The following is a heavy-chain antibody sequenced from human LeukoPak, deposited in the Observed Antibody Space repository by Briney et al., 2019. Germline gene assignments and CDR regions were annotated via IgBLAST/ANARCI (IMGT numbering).Heavy chain of an antibody. V-gene: IGHV6-1*01. CDR1: RDSVSSNSAA. Sequence: SQTLSLTCAISRDSVSSNSAAWNWIRQSPSRGLEWLGRTYYRSKWYNDYVVSVKSRITINPDTSKNQFSLQLNSVTPEDTAVYYCARGLWLSEYFQHWGQGTLVTVSS. J-gene: IGHJ1*01. CDR3: ARGLWLSEYFQH. D-gene: IGHD3-22*01. CDR2: TYYRSKWYN.